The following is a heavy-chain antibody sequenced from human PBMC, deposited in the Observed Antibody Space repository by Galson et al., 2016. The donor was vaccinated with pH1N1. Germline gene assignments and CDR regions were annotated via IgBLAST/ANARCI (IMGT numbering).Heavy chain of an antibody. Sequence: SLRLSCAASGFSFSSYWMSWVRQAPGKGLEWVANIKQEGSKIYYVDSVRGRFTISRDNSKNSVYLQMNSLRVEDTARDHCVKEIGGSGAYWGQGTLVTVSS. V-gene: IGHV3-7*01. CDR2: IKQEGSKI. J-gene: IGHJ4*02. D-gene: IGHD3-16*01. CDR3: VKEIGGSGAY. CDR1: GFSFSSYW.